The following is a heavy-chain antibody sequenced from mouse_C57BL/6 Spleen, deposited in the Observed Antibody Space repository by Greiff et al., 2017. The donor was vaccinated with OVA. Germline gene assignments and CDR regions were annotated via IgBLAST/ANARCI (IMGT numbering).Heavy chain of an antibody. D-gene: IGHD1-1*01. CDR2: IYPSDSET. V-gene: IGHV1-61*01. CDR3: ARPFYYGSSYPAY. Sequence: QVQLQQPGAELVRPGSSVKLSCKASGYTFTSYWMDWVKQRPGQGLEWIGNIYPSDSETHYNQKFKDKATLTVDKSSSTAYMQLSSLTSEDSAVYYCARPFYYGSSYPAYWGQGTLVTVSA. J-gene: IGHJ3*01. CDR1: GYTFTSYW.